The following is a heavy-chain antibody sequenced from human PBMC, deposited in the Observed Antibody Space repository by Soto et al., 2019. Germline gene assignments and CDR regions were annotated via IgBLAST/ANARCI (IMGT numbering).Heavy chain of an antibody. CDR2: IKSKTDGGTT. CDR1: GFTFSNAW. CDR3: TTGMYYYDSTGYYTYYYYYGMDV. Sequence: GGSLRLSCAASGFTFSNAWMNWVRQAPGKGLEWVGRIKSKTDGGTTDYAAPVKGRFTISRDDSKNTLYLQMNSLKTEDTAVYYCTTGMYYYDSTGYYTYYYYYGMDVWGQGTTVTVSS. V-gene: IGHV3-15*07. J-gene: IGHJ6*02. D-gene: IGHD3-22*01.